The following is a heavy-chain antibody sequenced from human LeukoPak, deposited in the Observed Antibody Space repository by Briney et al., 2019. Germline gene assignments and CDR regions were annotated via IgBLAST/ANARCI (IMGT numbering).Heavy chain of an antibody. V-gene: IGHV1-58*01. CDR3: ATDDVTTGAKTALGY. J-gene: IGHJ4*02. D-gene: IGHD1-1*01. Sequence: SVKVSCKASGFTFTSSAVQWVRQARGQGLEWIGWIVVGSGNTNYAQKFQEGVTINRDMSTSTAYMELSSLRSEDTAVYYCATDDVTTGAKTALGYWGQGTLVTVSS. CDR1: GFTFTSSA. CDR2: IVVGSGNT.